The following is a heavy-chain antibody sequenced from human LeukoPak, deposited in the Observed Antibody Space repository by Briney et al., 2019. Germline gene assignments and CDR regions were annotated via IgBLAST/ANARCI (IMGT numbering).Heavy chain of an antibody. Sequence: PGGSLRLSCAASGFTFSSYEMNWVRQAPGKGLEWISYISSSGSTIYYADSVKGRFTISRDNAKNSLYLQMNSLRAEDTAVYYCSRESSGWHENYWGQGTLVTVSS. CDR1: GFTFSSYE. CDR3: SRESSGWHENY. D-gene: IGHD6-25*01. V-gene: IGHV3-48*03. J-gene: IGHJ4*02. CDR2: ISSSGSTI.